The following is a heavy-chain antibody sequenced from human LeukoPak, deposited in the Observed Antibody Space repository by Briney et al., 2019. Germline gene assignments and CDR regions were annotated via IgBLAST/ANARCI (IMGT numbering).Heavy chain of an antibody. V-gene: IGHV1-8*03. Sequence: ASVKVSCKASGYTFNNYDINWVRQATGQGLEWMGWMNPNSGNTGYAQKFQGRVTITTDTSITTAYMELNSLRSEDTAVYYCERGGGAAADYSYYYMDVWGKGTTVTVSS. D-gene: IGHD6-13*01. CDR2: MNPNSGNT. CDR3: ERGGGAAADYSYYYMDV. CDR1: GYTFNNYD. J-gene: IGHJ6*03.